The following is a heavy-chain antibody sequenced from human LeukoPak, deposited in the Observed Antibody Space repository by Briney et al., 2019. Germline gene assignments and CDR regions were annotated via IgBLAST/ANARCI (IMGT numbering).Heavy chain of an antibody. CDR3: AKDRGDGYKGFDY. D-gene: IGHD5-24*01. CDR2: IWYDGTNR. V-gene: IGHV3-33*06. Sequence: GGSLRLSCAASGFTFSSCGIRWVRQAPGKGLEWVAVIWYDGTNRYYADSVKGRFTISIDNSKNTVYLQMNSLRAEDTAVYYCAKDRGDGYKGFDYWGQGTLVTVSS. J-gene: IGHJ4*02. CDR1: GFTFSSCG.